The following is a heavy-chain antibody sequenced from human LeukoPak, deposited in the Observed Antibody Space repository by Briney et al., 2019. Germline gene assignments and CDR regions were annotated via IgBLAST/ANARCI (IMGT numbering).Heavy chain of an antibody. J-gene: IGHJ5*02. Sequence: PSQTLSLTCAISGDGVSSNSAAWNWIRQSPSRGLEWLGRTYYRSKWSNDYAVFVRSRITINPDTSKNQVSLQPNSVTPEDTAVYYCVRSVAYYYDTSGHYLDAWGQGTLVTVSS. CDR2: TYYRSKWSN. D-gene: IGHD3-22*01. CDR3: VRSVAYYYDTSGHYLDA. CDR1: GDGVSSNSAA. V-gene: IGHV6-1*01.